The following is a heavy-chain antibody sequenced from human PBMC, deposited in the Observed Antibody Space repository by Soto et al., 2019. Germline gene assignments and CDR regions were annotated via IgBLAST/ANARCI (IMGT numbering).Heavy chain of an antibody. Sequence: PGGSLRLSCAASGFTFSSYSMNWVRQAPGKGLEWVSFIRSKTDGGTTDYAAPVKGRFTISRDDSKNTLYLQMNSLKTEDTAVYYCTTDVYYDSSGFRITWGQGTLVTSPQ. D-gene: IGHD3-22*01. CDR1: GFTFSSYS. J-gene: IGHJ5*02. CDR2: IRSKTDGGTT. CDR3: TTDVYYDSSGFRIT. V-gene: IGHV3-15*01.